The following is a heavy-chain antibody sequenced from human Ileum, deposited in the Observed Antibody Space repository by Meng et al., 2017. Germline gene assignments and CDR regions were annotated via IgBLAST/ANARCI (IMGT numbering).Heavy chain of an antibody. J-gene: IGHJ4*02. V-gene: IGHV4-4*03. CDR2: IYHSGST. CDR3: ASLGPRTAAGRVYYFDY. D-gene: IGHD6-13*01. CDR1: GGAISSSNW. Sequence: VPVRWRSPGTLSLTVDSSGGAISSSNWWSWVRQPQGRWLEWIGEIYHSGSTNYNPSLKSRVTISVDKSKNQFSLRLSSVTAADTAVYYCASLGPRTAAGRVYYFDYWGQGTLVTVSS.